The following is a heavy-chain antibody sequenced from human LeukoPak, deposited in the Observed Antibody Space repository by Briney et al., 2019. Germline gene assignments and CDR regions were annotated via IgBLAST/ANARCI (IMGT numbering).Heavy chain of an antibody. CDR2: IYYSGST. J-gene: IGHJ6*02. Sequence: SETLSLTCTVSGGSISSYYWSWIRQPPGKRLEWIGYIYYSGSTNYNPSLKSRVTISVDTSKNQFSLKLSSVTAADTAVYYCARNRVYYGMDVWGQGTTVTVSS. CDR3: ARNRVYYGMDV. CDR1: GGSISSYY. V-gene: IGHV4-59*08. D-gene: IGHD1-14*01.